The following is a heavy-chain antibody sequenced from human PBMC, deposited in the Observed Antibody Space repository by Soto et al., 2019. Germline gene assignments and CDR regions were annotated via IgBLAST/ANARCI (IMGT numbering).Heavy chain of an antibody. V-gene: IGHV3-23*01. CDR1: GFTFSSYA. CDR2: ISGSGGST. J-gene: IGHJ4*02. Sequence: GGSLRLSCAASGFTFSSYAMSWVRQAPGKGLEWVSAISGSGGSTYYADSVKGRFTISRDNSKNTLYLQMNSLRAEDTAVYYCAKGELRGYSYGYVDYWGQGTLVTVSS. D-gene: IGHD5-18*01. CDR3: AKGELRGYSYGYVDY.